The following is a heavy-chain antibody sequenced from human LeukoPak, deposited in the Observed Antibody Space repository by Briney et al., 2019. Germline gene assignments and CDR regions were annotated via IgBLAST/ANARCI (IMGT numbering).Heavy chain of an antibody. CDR3: ARAFSYGMDV. CDR1: GFSFSSYS. D-gene: IGHD3-16*01. V-gene: IGHV3-21*01. CDR2: ISSSSSYI. J-gene: IGHJ6*02. Sequence: GGSLRLSCAASGFSFSSYSMNWVRQAPGKGLEWVSSISSSSSYIYYADSVKGRFTISRDNAKNSLYLQMNSLRAKDAAVYYCARAFSYGMDVWGQGTTVTVSS.